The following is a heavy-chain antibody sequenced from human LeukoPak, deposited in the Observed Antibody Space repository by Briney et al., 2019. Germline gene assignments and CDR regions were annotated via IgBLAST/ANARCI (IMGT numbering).Heavy chain of an antibody. CDR1: GFTFSISE. J-gene: IGHJ4*02. V-gene: IGHV3-48*03. CDR3: ARVTIATGY. Sequence: GGSLRLYCVGSGFTFSISEMDWVRQAPGKGLEWVSYISSSGSPIYYADSVKGRFTISRDNAKNSLYLQMNSLRAEDTAVYYCARVTIATGYWGQGTLVTVSS. D-gene: IGHD1-26*01. CDR2: ISSSGSPI.